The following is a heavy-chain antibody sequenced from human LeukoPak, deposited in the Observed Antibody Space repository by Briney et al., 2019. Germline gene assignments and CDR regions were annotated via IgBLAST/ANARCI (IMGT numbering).Heavy chain of an antibody. CDR2: IYYSGST. Sequence: SQTLSLTCTVSGGSISSGGYYWSWIRQHPGKGLEWIVYIYYSGSTYYNPSLKSRVTISVDTSKNQFSLKLSSVTAADTAVYYCARQSEGDFWSGYPHYFDYWGQGTLVTVSS. CDR3: ARQSEGDFWSGYPHYFDY. D-gene: IGHD3-3*01. CDR1: GGSISSGGYY. V-gene: IGHV4-31*03. J-gene: IGHJ4*02.